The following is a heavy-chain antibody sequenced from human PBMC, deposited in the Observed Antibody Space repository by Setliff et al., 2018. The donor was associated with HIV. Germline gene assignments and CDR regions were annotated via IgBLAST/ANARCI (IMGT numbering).Heavy chain of an antibody. J-gene: IGHJ6*02. CDR1: GDSISTGTYY. CDR3: AKDQGCSRTSCYGNYYYGMDV. Sequence: SETLSLTCSVSGDSISTGTYYWGWIRQPPGKGLEWIGSVSYSGSTLYNPSLKSRVTISVDTSKNQFSLKLSSVTAADTAVYYCAKDQGCSRTSCYGNYYYGMDVWGQGTTVTVSS. V-gene: IGHV4-39*07. D-gene: IGHD2-2*01. CDR2: VSYSGST.